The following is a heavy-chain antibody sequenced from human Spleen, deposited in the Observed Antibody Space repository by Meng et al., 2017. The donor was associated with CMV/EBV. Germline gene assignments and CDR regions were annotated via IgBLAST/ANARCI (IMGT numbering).Heavy chain of an antibody. V-gene: IGHV4-59*01. Sequence: ESLKISCAASGFTFSSYGMHWVRQPPGKGLEWIAYMYYNGRINYNPSLKSRVTISLDSSKNQFSLKLSSVTAADTAVYYCARAKGVDYFDYWGQGTLVTVSS. D-gene: IGHD3-3*01. CDR1: GFTFSSYG. J-gene: IGHJ4*02. CDR3: ARAKGVDYFDY. CDR2: MYYNGRI.